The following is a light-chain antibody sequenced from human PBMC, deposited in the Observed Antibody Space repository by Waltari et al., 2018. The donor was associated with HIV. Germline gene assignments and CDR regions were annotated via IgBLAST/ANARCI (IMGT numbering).Light chain of an antibody. CDR3: CSYAGSGDV. V-gene: IGLV2-23*02. CDR2: EVS. CDR1: SSHVGSYNL. Sequence: QSALTPPASVSGSPGQAIPIPCTGTSSHVGSYNLASWYQQHPGKAPKLMIYEVSKRPSGVSNRFSGSKSGNMASLTISGLQAEDEADYYCCSYAGSGDVFGTGTKVTVL. J-gene: IGLJ1*01.